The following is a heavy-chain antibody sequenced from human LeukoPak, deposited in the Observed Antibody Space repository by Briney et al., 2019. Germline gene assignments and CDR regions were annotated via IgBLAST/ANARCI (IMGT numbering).Heavy chain of an antibody. J-gene: IGHJ6*03. CDR3: ARAPPMVRGVITNHYYYYYYMDV. CDR2: INPSGGST. CDR1: GYTFTRYY. D-gene: IGHD3-10*01. V-gene: IGHV1-46*01. Sequence: ASVKVSCKASGYTFTRYYMHWVRQAPGQGLEWMGIINPSGGSTNYAQKFQGRVTITADESTSTAYMELSSLRSEDTAVYYCARAPPMVRGVITNHYYYYYYMDVWGKGTTVTISS.